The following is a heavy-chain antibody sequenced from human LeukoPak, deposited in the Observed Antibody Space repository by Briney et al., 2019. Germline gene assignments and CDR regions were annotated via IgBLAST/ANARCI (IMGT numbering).Heavy chain of an antibody. CDR3: AKEGYSSGWSYFDY. CDR2: ISYDGSNK. V-gene: IGHV3-30*18. CDR1: GFTFSSYG. D-gene: IGHD6-19*01. Sequence: PGRSLRLSCAASGFTFSSYGMHWVRQAPGKGLEWVAVISYDGSNKYYADSVKGRFTISRDNSKNTLYLQMNSLRAEDTAVYHCAKEGYSSGWSYFDYWGQGTLDTVSS. J-gene: IGHJ4*02.